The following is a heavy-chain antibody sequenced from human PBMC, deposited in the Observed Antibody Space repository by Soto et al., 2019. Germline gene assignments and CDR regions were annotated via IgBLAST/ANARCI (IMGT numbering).Heavy chain of an antibody. V-gene: IGHV3-66*01. Sequence: EVQLVESGGGLVQPGGSLRLSCAASGLTVSSNYMSWVRQAPGKGLEWVSAIYSGGSTYYADSVKGRFTISRDNSKNTLYLKMNSLRVEDTAVYYCAGLASRAVVTRDYWGQGTLVTVSS. CDR2: IYSGGST. CDR3: AGLASRAVVTRDY. J-gene: IGHJ4*02. D-gene: IGHD2-15*01. CDR1: GLTVSSNY.